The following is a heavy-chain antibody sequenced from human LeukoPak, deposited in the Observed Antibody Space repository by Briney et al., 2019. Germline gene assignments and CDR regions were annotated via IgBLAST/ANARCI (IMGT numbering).Heavy chain of an antibody. CDR3: ARARRYCSGGSCYYYYMDV. CDR2: MNPNSGNT. V-gene: IGHV1-8*01. D-gene: IGHD2-15*01. J-gene: IGHJ6*03. Sequence: ASVKVSCKASGYTFTSYDINWVRQATGQGLEWMGWMNPNSGNTGYAQKFQGRVTMTRNTSISKAYMELSSLRSEDTAVYYCARARRYCSGGSCYYYYMDVWGKGTTVTVSS. CDR1: GYTFTSYD.